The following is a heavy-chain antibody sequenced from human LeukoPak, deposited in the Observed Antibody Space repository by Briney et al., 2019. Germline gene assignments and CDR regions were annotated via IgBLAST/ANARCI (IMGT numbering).Heavy chain of an antibody. CDR2: IYYSGST. CDR1: GGSISSSSYY. D-gene: IGHD3-22*01. J-gene: IGHJ4*02. V-gene: IGHV4-39*01. Sequence: KPSETLSLTCTVSGGSISSSSYYWGWIRQPPGKGLDRIGSIYYSGSTYYNPSLKSRVTISVDTSKNQYSLKLSSVTAADTAVYYCASQPRATYYDSSGYYYNFDYWGQGTLVTVSS. CDR3: ASQPRATYYDSSGYYYNFDY.